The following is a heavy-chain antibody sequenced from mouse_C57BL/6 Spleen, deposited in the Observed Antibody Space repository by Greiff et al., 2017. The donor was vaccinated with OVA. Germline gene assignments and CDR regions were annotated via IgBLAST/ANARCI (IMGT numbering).Heavy chain of an antibody. CDR1: GYTFTDYY. J-gene: IGHJ3*01. V-gene: IGHV1-26*01. D-gene: IGHD3-2*02. CDR2: INPNNGGT. CDR3: ARGRSSGAWFAY. Sequence: VQLQQSGPELVKPGASVKISCKASGYTFTDYYMNWVKQSHGKSLEWIGDINPNNGGTSYNQKFKGKATLTVDKSSSTAYMELRSLTSEDSAVYYCARGRSSGAWFAYWGQGTLVTVSA.